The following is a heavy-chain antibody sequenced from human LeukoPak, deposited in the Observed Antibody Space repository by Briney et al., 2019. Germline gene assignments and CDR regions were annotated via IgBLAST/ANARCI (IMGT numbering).Heavy chain of an antibody. CDR3: AATMVHDY. CDR2: ISYDGSNK. J-gene: IGHJ4*02. D-gene: IGHD3-10*01. V-gene: IGHV3-30*03. Sequence: GGSLRLSCAASGFTFSSYGMHWVRQAPGKGLEWVAVISYDGSNKYYADSVKGRFTISRDNSKNTLYLQMNSLRAEDTAVYYCAATMVHDYWGQGTLVTVSS. CDR1: GFTFSSYG.